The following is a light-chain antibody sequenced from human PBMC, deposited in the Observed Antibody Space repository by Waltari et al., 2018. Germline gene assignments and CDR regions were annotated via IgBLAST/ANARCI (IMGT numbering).Light chain of an antibody. CDR1: IRDVGGSNY. Sequence: QSALTQPASVSGSPGQSINISCTGTIRDVGGSNYVSWYQQHPGDVPRLLIYDVVQRPSGVSSRFSGSKSDNTARLTISGLQAADEAHYYCSSFTSSSSFVFGSGTKVTV. CDR3: SSFTSSSSFV. CDR2: DVV. J-gene: IGLJ1*01. V-gene: IGLV2-14*03.